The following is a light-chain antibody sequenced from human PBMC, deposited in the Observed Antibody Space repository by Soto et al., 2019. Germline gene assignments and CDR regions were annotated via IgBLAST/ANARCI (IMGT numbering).Light chain of an antibody. J-gene: IGKJ1*01. V-gene: IGKV3-20*01. CDR3: HQYDSWT. CDR2: GAS. Sequence: EIRLTQSPCTLSLSPGERATLSCRASQSVSNNYLAWYQQKPGQAPRLLIYGASSRATGIPDRFSGSGSGTDFTLTISRLEPEDFAVYYCHQYDSWTFGQGTKVDIK. CDR1: QSVSNNY.